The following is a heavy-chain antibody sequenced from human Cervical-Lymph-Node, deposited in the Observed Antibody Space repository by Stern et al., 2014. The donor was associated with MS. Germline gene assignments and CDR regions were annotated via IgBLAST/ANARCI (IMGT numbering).Heavy chain of an antibody. Sequence: VQLVQSGAEVKKPGSSVKVSCKASGGTFSSYGIRWVRQAPGHGLEWMGGISPIFGTPNYAQKFQGRVTITADESTSTAYMELSSLRSEDTAVYSCAGLNSAYYYGMDVWGQGTTVTVSS. CDR2: ISPIFGTP. V-gene: IGHV1-69*01. CDR3: AGLNSAYYYGMDV. CDR1: GGTFSSYG. D-gene: IGHD1-1*01. J-gene: IGHJ6*02.